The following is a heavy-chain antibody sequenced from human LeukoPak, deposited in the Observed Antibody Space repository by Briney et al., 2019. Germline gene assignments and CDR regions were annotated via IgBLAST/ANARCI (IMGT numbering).Heavy chain of an antibody. Sequence: PSETLSLTCAVSGGSVTSGGYSWSWIRQPPGKGLEWIGYIYHSGSTYYNPSLKSRVTISVDRSKNQFSLRLTPVIAADTAVYYCARNRDYYGSGNYDYWGQGSLVTVSS. CDR2: IYHSGST. CDR3: ARNRDYYGSGNYDY. D-gene: IGHD3-10*01. V-gene: IGHV4-30-2*01. J-gene: IGHJ4*02. CDR1: GGSVTSGGYS.